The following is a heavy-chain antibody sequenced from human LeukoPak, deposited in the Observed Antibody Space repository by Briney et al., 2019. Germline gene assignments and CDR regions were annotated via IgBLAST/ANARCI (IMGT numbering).Heavy chain of an antibody. J-gene: IGHJ3*02. CDR2: IYSGGST. CDR1: GFTVSSNY. CDR3: ARGYDYGDTGGAFDI. D-gene: IGHD4-17*01. V-gene: IGHV3-66*01. Sequence: GGSLRLSCAASGFTVSSNYMRWVRQAPGKGLEWVSVIYSGGSTYYADSVKGRFTISRGNSKNTLYLQMNSLRDEDTAVYYCARGYDYGDTGGAFDIWGQGTMVTVSS.